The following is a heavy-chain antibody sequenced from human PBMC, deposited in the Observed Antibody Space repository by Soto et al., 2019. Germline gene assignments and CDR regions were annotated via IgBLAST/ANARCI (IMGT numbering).Heavy chain of an antibody. Sequence: NPSETLSLTCAVYGGSFSGYYWSWIRQPPGKGLEWIGEINHSGSTNYNPSLKSRVTISVDTSKNQFSLKLSSVTAADTAVYYCARGNYDFWSGYYIYYFDYWGQGTLVTVSS. CDR2: INHSGST. J-gene: IGHJ4*02. CDR3: ARGNYDFWSGYYIYYFDY. V-gene: IGHV4-34*01. D-gene: IGHD3-3*01. CDR1: GGSFSGYY.